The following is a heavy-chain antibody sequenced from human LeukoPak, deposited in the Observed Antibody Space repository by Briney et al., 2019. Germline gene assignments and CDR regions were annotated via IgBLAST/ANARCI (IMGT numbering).Heavy chain of an antibody. J-gene: IGHJ6*03. CDR1: GGSFSGYY. D-gene: IGHD5-18*01. CDR3: AGRRGYSYGYRYYYYYMDV. Sequence: SETLSLTCAVYGGSFSGYYWSWIRQPPGKGLEWIGEINHSGSTNYNPSLKSRVTISVDTSKNQFSLKLSSVTAADTAVYYCAGRRGYSYGYRYYYYYMDVWGKGTTVTVSS. V-gene: IGHV4-34*01. CDR2: INHSGST.